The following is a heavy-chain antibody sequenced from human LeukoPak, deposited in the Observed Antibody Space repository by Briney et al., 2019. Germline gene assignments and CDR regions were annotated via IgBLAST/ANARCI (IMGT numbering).Heavy chain of an antibody. Sequence: GGSLRLSCAASGSTFSSYGMHWVRQAPGKGLEWVAVIWYDGSNKYYADSMKGRFTISRDNSKNTLYLQMNSLRAEDTAVYYCARLPYSSGWEYYFDYWGQGTLVTVSS. CDR2: IWYDGSNK. D-gene: IGHD6-19*01. CDR1: GSTFSSYG. J-gene: IGHJ4*02. CDR3: ARLPYSSGWEYYFDY. V-gene: IGHV3-33*01.